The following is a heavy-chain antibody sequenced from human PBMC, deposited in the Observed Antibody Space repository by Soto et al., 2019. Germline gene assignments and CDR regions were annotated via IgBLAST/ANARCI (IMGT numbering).Heavy chain of an antibody. J-gene: IGHJ6*02. V-gene: IGHV3-21*01. D-gene: IGHD2-15*01. CDR2: ISSSSRYI. Sequence: GGSLRLSCATSGFTFSSYSMNWVRQAPGMGLEWVSSISSSSRYIYYADSVRGRFTISRDNTKNSLYLQINSLRAEDTAVYYCAGDRLVAATSAPPYCYYGMDVWGQGTTVTVS. CDR3: AGDRLVAATSAPPYCYYGMDV. CDR1: GFTFSSYS.